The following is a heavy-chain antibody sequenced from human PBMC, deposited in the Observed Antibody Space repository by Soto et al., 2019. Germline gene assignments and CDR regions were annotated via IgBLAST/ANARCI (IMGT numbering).Heavy chain of an antibody. CDR3: AITLFGYSSGNWFDP. Sequence: SETLSLTCTVSGGSISSGGYYWSWIRQHPGKGLEWIGYIYYSGSTYYNPSLKSRVTISVDTSKNQFSLKLSSVTAADTAVYYCAITLFGYSSGNWFDPWGQGTLVTAPQ. D-gene: IGHD6-19*01. J-gene: IGHJ5*02. CDR2: IYYSGST. V-gene: IGHV4-31*03. CDR1: GGSISSGGYY.